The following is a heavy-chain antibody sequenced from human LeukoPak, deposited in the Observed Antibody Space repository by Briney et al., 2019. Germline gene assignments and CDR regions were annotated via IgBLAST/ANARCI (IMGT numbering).Heavy chain of an antibody. CDR2: IYYSGST. J-gene: IGHJ4*02. Sequence: SETLSLTCTVSGGSISSYYWSWIRQPPGEGLEWIGYIYYSGSTNYNPSLKSRVTISVDTSKNQFSLKLSSVTAADTAVYYCARGSGSYSDYFDYWGQGTLVTVSS. CDR1: GGSISSYY. CDR3: ARGSGSYSDYFDY. V-gene: IGHV4-59*01. D-gene: IGHD1-26*01.